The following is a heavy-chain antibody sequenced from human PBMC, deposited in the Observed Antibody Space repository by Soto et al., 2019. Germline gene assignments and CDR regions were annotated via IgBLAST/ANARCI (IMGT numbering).Heavy chain of an antibody. J-gene: IGHJ5*02. D-gene: IGHD6-6*01. CDR1: GGTFSSYA. CDR3: AREGSSSLVGNNWFYP. Sequence: QVQLVQSGAEVKKPGSSVKVSCTASGGTFSSYAISWVRQAPGQGLEWMGGIIPIFGTANYAQKFPGRVTITADESTSTAYMELSSLRSEDTAVYYCAREGSSSLVGNNWFYPWGQGTLVTVSS. V-gene: IGHV1-69*01. CDR2: IIPIFGTA.